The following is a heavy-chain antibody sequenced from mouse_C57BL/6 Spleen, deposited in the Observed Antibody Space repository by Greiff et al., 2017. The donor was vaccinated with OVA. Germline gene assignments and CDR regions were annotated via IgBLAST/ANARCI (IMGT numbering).Heavy chain of an antibody. J-gene: IGHJ1*03. V-gene: IGHV6-6*01. CDR1: GFTFSDAW. D-gene: IGHD1-1*01. Sequence: EVKLVESGGGLVQPGGSMKLSCAASGFTFSDAWMAWVRQSPEKGLEWVAEIRNKANNHATYYAESVKGRFTISRDDSKSSVYLQMNSLRAEDAGIEYCTTPYYGSSYGYFDVWGTGTTVTVSS. CDR2: IRNKANNHAT. CDR3: TTPYYGSSYGYFDV.